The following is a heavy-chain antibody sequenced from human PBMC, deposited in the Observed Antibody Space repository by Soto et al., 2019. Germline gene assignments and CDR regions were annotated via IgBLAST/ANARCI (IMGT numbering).Heavy chain of an antibody. Sequence: QVQLQQWGAGLLKPSETLSLTCAVYGGSFSGYYWSWIRQPPGKGLEWIGEINHSGSTNYNPSLKSRVTISVDTSKNQFSLKLSSVTAADTAVYYCARGVVKRSRGFIWTKGWFDPWGQGTLVTVSS. J-gene: IGHJ5*02. V-gene: IGHV4-34*01. CDR3: ARGVVKRSRGFIWTKGWFDP. CDR2: INHSGST. D-gene: IGHD2-8*01. CDR1: GGSFSGYY.